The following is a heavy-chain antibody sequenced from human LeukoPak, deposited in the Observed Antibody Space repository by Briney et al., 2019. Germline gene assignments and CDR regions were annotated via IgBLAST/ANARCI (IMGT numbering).Heavy chain of an antibody. Sequence: GGSLRLSCAASGFTFSSYGMSWVRQAPGKGLEWVSAISGSGGSIYYADSVKGRFTISRDNSKNTLYLQMNSLRAEDTAVYYCAKEGKSRYSSGWYGGYWGQGTLVTVSS. CDR2: ISGSGGSI. CDR1: GFTFSSYG. D-gene: IGHD6-19*01. V-gene: IGHV3-23*01. CDR3: AKEGKSRYSSGWYGGY. J-gene: IGHJ4*02.